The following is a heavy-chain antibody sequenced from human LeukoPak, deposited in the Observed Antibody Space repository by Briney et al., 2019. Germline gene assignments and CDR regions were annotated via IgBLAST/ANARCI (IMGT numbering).Heavy chain of an antibody. Sequence: GGSLRLSCAASGFTLSSNSMNWVRQAPGKGLEGVSSISTSSSYIYYADSVKGRFTISRDNAKNSLYLQMNSLRAEDTALYYCARGGGSSTLIYFQHWGQGTLVTVSS. J-gene: IGHJ1*01. D-gene: IGHD1-26*01. V-gene: IGHV3-21*04. CDR2: ISTSSSYI. CDR1: GFTLSSNS. CDR3: ARGGGSSTLIYFQH.